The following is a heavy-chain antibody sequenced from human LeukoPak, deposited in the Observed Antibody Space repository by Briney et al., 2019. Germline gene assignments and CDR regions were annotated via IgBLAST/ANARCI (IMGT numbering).Heavy chain of an antibody. Sequence: SETLSLTCTVSGYSISSGYYWGWIRQPPGKGLEWIGSIYHSGSTYYNPPLKSRVTISVDTSKNQFSLKLSSVTAADTAVYYCARNWGWYFDLWGRGTLVTVSS. J-gene: IGHJ2*01. D-gene: IGHD7-27*01. CDR3: ARNWGWYFDL. CDR1: GYSISSGYY. V-gene: IGHV4-38-2*02. CDR2: IYHSGST.